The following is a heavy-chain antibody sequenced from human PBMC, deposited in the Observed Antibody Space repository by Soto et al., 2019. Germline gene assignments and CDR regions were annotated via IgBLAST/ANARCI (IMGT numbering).Heavy chain of an antibody. Sequence: ASLKVSCKASGYTFTSYYMHWVRQAPGQGLEWMGIINPSGGSTSYAQKFQGRVTMTRDTSTSTVYMELSSLRSEDTAVYYCARDLRAPIVGAVNAFDIWGQGTMVTVSS. V-gene: IGHV1-46*01. CDR3: ARDLRAPIVGAVNAFDI. D-gene: IGHD3-22*01. J-gene: IGHJ3*02. CDR1: GYTFTSYY. CDR2: INPSGGST.